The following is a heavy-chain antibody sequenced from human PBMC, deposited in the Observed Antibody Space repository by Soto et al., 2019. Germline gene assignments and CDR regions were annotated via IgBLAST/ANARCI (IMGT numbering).Heavy chain of an antibody. CDR1: SGSFSGFY. CDR3: ARAPKVSGSSQTRPDF. V-gene: IGHV4-34*01. D-gene: IGHD6-6*01. CDR2: ISQSGRT. Sequence: QVQLHQWGAGLLKPSETLSLACSIYSGSFSGFYWSWIRQPPGKRLEWIGEISQSGRTNYNPSLKSQVSISVDTSKNKFSLNLTSVTAADTAVYYCARAPKVSGSSQTRPDFWGQGALVTVSS. J-gene: IGHJ4*02.